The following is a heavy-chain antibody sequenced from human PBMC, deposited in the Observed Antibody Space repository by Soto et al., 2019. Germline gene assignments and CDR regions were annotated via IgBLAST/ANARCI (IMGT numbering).Heavy chain of an antibody. CDR2: ISWNSGSI. J-gene: IGHJ6*02. CDR3: ANLGSTSSYYYYGMDV. V-gene: IGHV3-9*01. CDR1: GFTFDDYA. D-gene: IGHD6-13*01. Sequence: QPGGSLRLSCAASGFTFDDYAMHWVRQAPGKGLEWVSGISWNSGSIGYADSVKGRFTISRDNAKNSLYLQMNSLRAEDTALYYCANLGSTSSYYYYGMDVWGQGTTVTVSS.